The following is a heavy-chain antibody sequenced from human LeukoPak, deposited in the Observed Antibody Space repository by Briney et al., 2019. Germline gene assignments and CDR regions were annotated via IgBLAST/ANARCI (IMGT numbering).Heavy chain of an antibody. CDR1: GYSFTSYW. Sequence: GESLRISCKGSGYSFTSYWISWVRQMPGKGLEWMGRIDPSDSYTNYSPSFQGHVTISADKSISTAYLQWSSLEASDTAMYYCARLGYYGSARDGMDVWGKGTTVAVSS. D-gene: IGHD3-10*01. J-gene: IGHJ6*04. CDR2: IDPSDSYT. CDR3: ARLGYYGSARDGMDV. V-gene: IGHV5-10-1*01.